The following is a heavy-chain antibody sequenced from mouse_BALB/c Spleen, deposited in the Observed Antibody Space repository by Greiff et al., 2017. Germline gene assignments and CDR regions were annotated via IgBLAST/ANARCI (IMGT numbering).Heavy chain of an antibody. V-gene: IGHV14-1*02. J-gene: IGHJ2*01. CDR3: ARSWTARARDFDY. Sequence: EVQLQQSGAELVRPGALVKLSCKASGFNIKDYYMHWVKQRPEQGLEWIGWIDPENGNTIYDPKFQGKASITADTSSNTAYLQLSSLTSEDTAVYYCARSWTARARDFDYWGQGTTLTVSS. D-gene: IGHD3-2*01. CDR2: IDPENGNT. CDR1: GFNIKDYY.